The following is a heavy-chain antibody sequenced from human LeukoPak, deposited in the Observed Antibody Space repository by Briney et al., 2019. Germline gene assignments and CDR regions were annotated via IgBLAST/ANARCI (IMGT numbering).Heavy chain of an antibody. CDR2: SRNKRNSYTT. CDR3: GRVWAPGDADTFDV. D-gene: IGHD1-26*01. V-gene: IGHV3-72*01. J-gene: IGHJ3*01. Sequence: PGGSLRLSCAASGFTFSNAWMSWVRQAPGKGLEWVGRSRNKRNSYTTDYAASVKGRFTFSRDDSKNSVYLQMDSLNTEDTAVCYCGRVWAPGDADTFDVWGQGTMVTVSS. CDR1: GFTFSNAW.